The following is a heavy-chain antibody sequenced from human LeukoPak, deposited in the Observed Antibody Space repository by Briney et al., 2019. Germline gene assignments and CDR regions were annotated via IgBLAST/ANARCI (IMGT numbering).Heavy chain of an antibody. J-gene: IGHJ6*03. CDR2: ISWNSGSI. V-gene: IGHV3-9*03. CDR3: AKGSKYYYMDV. Sequence: GGSLRLSCAASGFTFDDYAMHWVRQAPGKGLEWVSGISWNSGSIGYADSVKGRFTISRDNAKNSLYLQMNSLRAEDMALYYCAKGSKYYYMDVWGKGTTVTVSS. CDR1: GFTFDDYA.